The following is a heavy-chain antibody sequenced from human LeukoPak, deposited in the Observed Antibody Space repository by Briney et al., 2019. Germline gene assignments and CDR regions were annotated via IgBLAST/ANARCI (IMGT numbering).Heavy chain of an antibody. Sequence: GSLRLSCAASGFTFSSYGMHWVRQAPGKGLEWVAVISYDGSNKYYADSVEGRFTISRDNSKNTLYLQMNSLRAEDTAVYYCAKDRARDGLDIWGQGTMVTVSS. CDR3: AKDRARDGLDI. V-gene: IGHV3-30*18. CDR1: GFTFSSYG. D-gene: IGHD5-24*01. CDR2: ISYDGSNK. J-gene: IGHJ3*02.